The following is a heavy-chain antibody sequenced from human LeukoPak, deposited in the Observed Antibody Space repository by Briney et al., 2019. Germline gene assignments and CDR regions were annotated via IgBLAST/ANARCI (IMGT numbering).Heavy chain of an antibody. Sequence: GGSLRLSCAASGFTLSSYFMGWVRQPPGKGLEWVANIKEDGGDKYYVDSVKGRFTISRDNAKNSVYLQMNSLRAEDTAIYYCVRYVRDVRHNHYYMDVWGKGTTVTVSS. CDR1: GFTLSSYF. V-gene: IGHV3-7*01. CDR3: VRYVRDVRHNHYYMDV. J-gene: IGHJ6*03. CDR2: IKEDGGDK. D-gene: IGHD1-1*01.